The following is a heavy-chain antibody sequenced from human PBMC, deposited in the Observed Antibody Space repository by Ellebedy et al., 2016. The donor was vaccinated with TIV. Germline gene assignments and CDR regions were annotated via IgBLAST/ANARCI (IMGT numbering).Heavy chain of an antibody. D-gene: IGHD1-26*01. Sequence: SETLSLXXAVYGGSSIDYFWTWTRQPPGKGLEWIGEINHSGSTNYNPSLKSRVTISVDTSKNQFSLKLSSVTAADTAVYYAARAGLGYYYYYGMDVWGQGTTVTVSS. CDR1: GGSSIDYF. CDR3: ARAGLGYYYYYGMDV. V-gene: IGHV4-34*01. CDR2: INHSGST. J-gene: IGHJ6*02.